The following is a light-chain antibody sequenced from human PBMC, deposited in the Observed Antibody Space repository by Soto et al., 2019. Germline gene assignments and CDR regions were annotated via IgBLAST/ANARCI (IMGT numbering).Light chain of an antibody. V-gene: IGKV3-11*01. CDR2: DAS. J-gene: IGKJ2*01. CDR3: QQRSNSPTT. Sequence: EIALTQSPATLSLSPGERATLSCRASQSVSSYLAWYQQKFGQAPRLLIYDASNRATGIPARFSGSGSGTDITLTISSLEPEDFAVYYCQQRSNSPTTFGQGTKLEIK. CDR1: QSVSSY.